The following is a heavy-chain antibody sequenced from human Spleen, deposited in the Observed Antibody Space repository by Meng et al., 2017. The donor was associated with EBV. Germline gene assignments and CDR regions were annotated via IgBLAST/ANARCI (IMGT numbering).Heavy chain of an antibody. CDR2: LIPDFGTP. V-gene: IGHV1-69*12. Sequence: QIQRGQSAGGVKEPGSAVSVSCQGSEGTFRNAAIIWVRQAPGQGLEWMGGLIPDFGTPDYAPNYQDRVTITADESTSTAYMELNSLTTEDTAIYYCARESGRGYTPDFWGQGTLVTVSS. D-gene: IGHD3-10*01. CDR3: ARESGRGYTPDF. CDR1: EGTFRNAA. J-gene: IGHJ4*02.